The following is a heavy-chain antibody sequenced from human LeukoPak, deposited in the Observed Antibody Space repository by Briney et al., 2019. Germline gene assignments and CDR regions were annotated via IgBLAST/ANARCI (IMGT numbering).Heavy chain of an antibody. V-gene: IGHV1-69*13. J-gene: IGHJ4*02. CDR2: IIPIFGTA. Sequence: SVKVSCKASGGTFSSYAISWVRQAPGQGLEWMGGIIPIFGTANYAQKFQGRVTITADESTSTAYMELSSLRSEDTAVYYCASVPHLDTAMVSDFDYWGQGTLVTVSS. CDR3: ASVPHLDTAMVSDFDY. D-gene: IGHD5-18*01. CDR1: GGTFSSYA.